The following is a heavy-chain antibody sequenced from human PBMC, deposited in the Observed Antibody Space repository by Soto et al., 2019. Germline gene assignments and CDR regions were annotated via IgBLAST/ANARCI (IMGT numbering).Heavy chain of an antibody. D-gene: IGHD3-22*01. J-gene: IGHJ4*02. CDR2: IYYSGST. CDR1: GGSISSGGYY. V-gene: IGHV4-31*03. CDR3: ARDKGYYDSSGYYPYFDY. Sequence: QVQLQESGPGLVKPSQTLSLTCTVSGGSISSGGYYWSGIRQHPGKGLEWIGYIYYSGSTYYNPSLKCRVPTPVDPSKNPFSLKLSSVTAADTAVYYCARDKGYYDSSGYYPYFDYWGQGTLVTVSS.